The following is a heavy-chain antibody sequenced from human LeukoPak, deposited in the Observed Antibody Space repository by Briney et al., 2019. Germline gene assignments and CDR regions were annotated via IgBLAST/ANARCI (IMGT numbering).Heavy chain of an antibody. D-gene: IGHD3-10*01. Sequence: SETLSLTCAVYGGSFSGYYWSWIRQPPGKGLEWIGEINHSGSTNYNPSLKSRVTKSVDTSKNQFSLKLSSVTAADTAVYYCARGKLWFGELYVWGKGTTVTVSS. V-gene: IGHV4-34*01. CDR1: GGSFSGYY. J-gene: IGHJ6*04. CDR2: INHSGST. CDR3: ARGKLWFGELYV.